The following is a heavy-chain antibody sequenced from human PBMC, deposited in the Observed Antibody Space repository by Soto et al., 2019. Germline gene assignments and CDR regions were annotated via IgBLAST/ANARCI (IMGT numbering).Heavy chain of an antibody. D-gene: IGHD7-27*01. Sequence: EVQLVESGGGLVQPGGSLRLSCATSGFILSDCAMNWVRQAPEKGLEWVSYISSSSSVIDYADSVKGRFTVSRDNARNSLYLQMNSLRAEDTAVYYCAGDLSWGSNWYYYMDVWGKGTTVTVSS. CDR2: ISSSSSVI. V-gene: IGHV3-48*01. J-gene: IGHJ6*03. CDR1: GFILSDCA. CDR3: AGDLSWGSNWYYYMDV.